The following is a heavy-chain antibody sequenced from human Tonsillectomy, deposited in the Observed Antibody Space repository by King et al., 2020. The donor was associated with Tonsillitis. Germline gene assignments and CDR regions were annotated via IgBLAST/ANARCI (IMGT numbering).Heavy chain of an antibody. D-gene: IGHD1-26*01. J-gene: IGHJ3*02. CDR1: GFTFSNFG. CDR2: IWFDVTKE. Sequence: VQLAESGGGVVQPGRSLRLSCAASGFTFSNFGMHWVRQAPGKGLQWVAVIWFDVTKEYYADSVKGRFTISRDNSKNILYLQMKSLRAEDTALYYWARLRGVRANAFDIWGQGTIVTVSS. CDR3: ARLRGVRANAFDI. V-gene: IGHV3-33*01.